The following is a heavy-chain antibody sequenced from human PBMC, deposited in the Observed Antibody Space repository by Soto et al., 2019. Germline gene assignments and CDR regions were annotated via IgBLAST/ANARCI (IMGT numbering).Heavy chain of an antibody. CDR3: ARDCSGCSCQC. CDR2: IKEDGSEK. Sequence: EVQLMESGGGLVQPGGSLRLSCAASGFTLSYYWMSWVRQAPGKGLEWVANIKEDGSEKYYVDSVKGRFTISRDNAQNSVFLQMNSLRVEDMAIYYCARDCSGCSCQCWGQGTLVTVSS. J-gene: IGHJ4*02. V-gene: IGHV3-7*01. CDR1: GFTLSYYW. D-gene: IGHD2-15*01.